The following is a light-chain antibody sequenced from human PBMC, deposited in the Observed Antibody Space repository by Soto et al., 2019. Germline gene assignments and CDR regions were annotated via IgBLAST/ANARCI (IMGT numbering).Light chain of an antibody. Sequence: PGERVTLSCRASQSVSSSYLNWYQQKPGQAPRLLIYGASTRATSIPARFSGSGSGTDFTLTISSLQPEDFAVYYCQQDYTRFTFGPGTKVDIK. CDR2: GAS. J-gene: IGKJ3*01. CDR1: QSVSSSY. CDR3: QQDYTRFT. V-gene: IGKV3D-7*01.